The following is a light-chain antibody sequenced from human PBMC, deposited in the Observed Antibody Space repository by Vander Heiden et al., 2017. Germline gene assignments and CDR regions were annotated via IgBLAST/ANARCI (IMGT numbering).Light chain of an antibody. V-gene: IGKV3-15*01. CDR1: DTVSIN. CDR2: GAS. Sequence: EIVMTQSPAILSVSPGARVTLSCRASDTVSINLAWYQQNPGQPPRLLIFGASTRAPGVPARFSGSGSGTQFTLTISSLQSEDFAVYFCQQYNSWSPVTFGGGTKVELK. J-gene: IGKJ4*01. CDR3: QQYNSWSPVT.